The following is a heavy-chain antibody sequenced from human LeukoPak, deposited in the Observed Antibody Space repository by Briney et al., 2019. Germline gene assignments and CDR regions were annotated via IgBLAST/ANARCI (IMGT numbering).Heavy chain of an antibody. CDR2: IIPIFGTA. J-gene: IGHJ4*02. Sequence: SVKVSCKASGGTFSSYAISWVRQAPGQGLEWMGGIIPIFGTANYAQKFQGRVTMTTDTSTSTAYMELRSLRSDDTAVYYCARDPGENWGWRYDYWGQGTLVTVSS. CDR1: GGTFSSYA. V-gene: IGHV1-69*05. CDR3: ARDPGENWGWRYDY. D-gene: IGHD7-27*01.